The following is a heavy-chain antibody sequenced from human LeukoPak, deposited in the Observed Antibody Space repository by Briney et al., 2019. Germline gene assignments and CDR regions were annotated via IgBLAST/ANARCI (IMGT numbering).Heavy chain of an antibody. CDR3: ATETNWNYVEAFDI. Sequence: ASVKVSCKASGYTFTGYYMHWVRQAPGQGLEWMGWINPNSGGTNYAQKFQGRVTMTRDTSISTAYMELSRLRSDDTAVYYCATETNWNYVEAFDIWGQGTMVTVSS. J-gene: IGHJ3*02. V-gene: IGHV1-2*02. D-gene: IGHD1-7*01. CDR1: GYTFTGYY. CDR2: INPNSGGT.